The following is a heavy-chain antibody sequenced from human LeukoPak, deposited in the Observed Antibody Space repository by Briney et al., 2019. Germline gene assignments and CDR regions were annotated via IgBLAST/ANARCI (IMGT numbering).Heavy chain of an antibody. J-gene: IGHJ4*02. Sequence: RASVKVPCKPSGYTFTSFGISWVRQAPGQGLEWTGWIGAYNGDTNYAQKFQGRVTMTTDTSTSTAYMDLRSLRSDDTAVYYCTRDHCRGDNCPSFDYWGQGTLVTVSS. CDR3: TRDHCRGDNCPSFDY. CDR2: IGAYNGDT. CDR1: GYTFTSFG. V-gene: IGHV1-18*04. D-gene: IGHD2-15*01.